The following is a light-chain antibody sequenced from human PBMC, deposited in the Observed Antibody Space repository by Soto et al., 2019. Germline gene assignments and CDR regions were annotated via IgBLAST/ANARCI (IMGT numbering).Light chain of an antibody. CDR1: QSVSSSY. J-gene: IGKJ3*01. V-gene: IGKV3-20*01. CDR3: QQYGSSPLT. CDR2: GAS. Sequence: EIVLTQSPGTLSLSPGERATLSCRASQSVSSSYLAWYQQKPGQAPRLLIYGASSRATGIPDRFSGSGSGTDFTLTISRLEPEDFAVYYCQQYGSSPLTFXPGTKVDIK.